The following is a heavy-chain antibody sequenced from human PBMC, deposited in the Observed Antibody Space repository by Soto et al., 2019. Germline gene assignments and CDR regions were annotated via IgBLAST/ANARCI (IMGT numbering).Heavy chain of an antibody. CDR2: ISTYNGDA. CDR1: GYTFSTSG. CDR3: AREGPRPYYYYGMDV. Sequence: QAQLEQSGAEVKKPGASVKVSCKSSGYTFSTSGISWVRQAPGQGLEWMGWISTYNGDANYARRFQGRVTMTTDTSTSTTFMELRSLRSDDTAVYYCAREGPRPYYYYGMDVWGQGTTVTVSS. V-gene: IGHV1-18*01. J-gene: IGHJ6*02. D-gene: IGHD6-6*01.